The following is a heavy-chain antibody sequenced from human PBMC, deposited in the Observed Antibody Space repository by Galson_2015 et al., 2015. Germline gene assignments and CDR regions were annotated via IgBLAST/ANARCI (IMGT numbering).Heavy chain of an antibody. V-gene: IGHV3-66*04. CDR3: SRHRVPTVNDWEPFDS. J-gene: IGHJ4*02. CDR2: IYSSDNT. Sequence: SLRLSCAVSGFTVSSLSMSWVRQGPETGLEWVSLIYSSDNTYYADSVKCRFTISRDISKNTLFLQMNSLRAGDKAVYFCSRHRVPTVNDWEPFDSWGQGTLVTVSS. CDR1: GFTVSSLS. D-gene: IGHD4-17*01.